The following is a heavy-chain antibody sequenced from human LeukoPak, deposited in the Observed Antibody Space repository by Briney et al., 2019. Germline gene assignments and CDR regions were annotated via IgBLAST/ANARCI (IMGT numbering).Heavy chain of an antibody. J-gene: IGHJ5*02. CDR2: ISSSSYL. Sequence: GGSLRLSCVVSGFTFSSFGMSWVRQAPGKGLEWVSSISSSSYLYYADSVKGRFTISRDNAKNSLYLQMNSLRADDTAVYYCARDALPDWFDPWGQGTLVTVSS. D-gene: IGHD2-21*02. V-gene: IGHV3-21*01. CDR3: ARDALPDWFDP. CDR1: GFTFSSFG.